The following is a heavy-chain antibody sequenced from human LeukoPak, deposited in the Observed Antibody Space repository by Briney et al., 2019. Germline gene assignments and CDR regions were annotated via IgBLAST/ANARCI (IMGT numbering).Heavy chain of an antibody. Sequence: GGSLRLSCAASGFTFSSYSMGWVRQAPGKGLEWLSSITGSSATTYYADSVKGRFTISRDNSKNTLYLQVNSLRAEDTAVYYCAKGNGYSYGRYYFDYWGQGTLVTVSS. J-gene: IGHJ4*02. CDR2: ITGSSATT. V-gene: IGHV3-23*01. D-gene: IGHD5-18*01. CDR3: AKGNGYSYGRYYFDY. CDR1: GFTFSSYS.